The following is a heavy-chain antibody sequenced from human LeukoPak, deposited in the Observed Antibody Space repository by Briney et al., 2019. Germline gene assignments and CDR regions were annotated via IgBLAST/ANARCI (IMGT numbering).Heavy chain of an antibody. CDR2: ISGSGGTT. D-gene: IGHD7-27*01. Sequence: PGGSLRLSCASSGFTFSSYAMSWVRQAPGKGLEWVSAISGSGGTTYYADSVKGRFTTSRDNSKNTLYLQMNSLRAEDTAVYYCARDGDPTGYFDYWGQGTLVTVSS. CDR1: GFTFSSYA. CDR3: ARDGDPTGYFDY. J-gene: IGHJ4*02. V-gene: IGHV3-23*01.